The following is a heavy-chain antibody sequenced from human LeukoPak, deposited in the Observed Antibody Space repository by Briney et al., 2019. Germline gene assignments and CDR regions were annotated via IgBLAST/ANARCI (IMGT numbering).Heavy chain of an antibody. J-gene: IGHJ1*01. CDR3: ARGYCSSTICFQYFHH. CDR1: GDSISSYY. CDR2: IHYSGST. V-gene: IGHV4-59*01. Sequence: PSETLSLTCTVSGDSISSYYWSWIRQPPGKGLEWIGYIHYSGSTNYNPSLKSRVAISVDTSKNQFSLKLNSVTAADTAVYYCARGYCSSTICFQYFHHWGQGTLVTVSS. D-gene: IGHD2-2*01.